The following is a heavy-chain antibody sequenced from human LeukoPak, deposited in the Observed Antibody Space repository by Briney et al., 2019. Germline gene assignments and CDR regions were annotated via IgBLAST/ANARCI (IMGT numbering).Heavy chain of an antibody. V-gene: IGHV4-39*01. Sequence: SETLSLTCTVSAGSLSSSSYYWGWIRQPPGKGLEWIGSTYFSGSTYYNPSLKSRVTMSVDTSKNQFSLKLSSVTAADTAVYYCARQVGGCSAGSCYVVYWGQGTLVTVSS. D-gene: IGHD2-15*01. CDR1: AGSLSSSSYY. J-gene: IGHJ4*02. CDR2: TYFSGST. CDR3: ARQVGGCSAGSCYVVY.